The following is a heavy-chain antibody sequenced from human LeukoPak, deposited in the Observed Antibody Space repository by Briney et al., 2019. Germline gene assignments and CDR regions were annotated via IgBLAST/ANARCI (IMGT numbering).Heavy chain of an antibody. D-gene: IGHD6-19*01. Sequence: GGSLRLSCAASGFTFSSYAMSWVRQAPGKGLEWVSAISGSGGSTYYADSVKGRFTISRDNSKTTLYLQMNSLRAEDTAVYYCAKDAGQWLGPSVEYWGQGTLVTVSS. CDR3: AKDAGQWLGPSVEY. J-gene: IGHJ4*02. V-gene: IGHV3-23*01. CDR1: GFTFSSYA. CDR2: ISGSGGST.